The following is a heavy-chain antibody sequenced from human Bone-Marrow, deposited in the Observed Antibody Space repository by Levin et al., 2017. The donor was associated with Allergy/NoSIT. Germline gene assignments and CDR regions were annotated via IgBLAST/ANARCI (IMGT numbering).Heavy chain of an antibody. CDR1: GLTFSDHF. CDR2: IRNKANRFTT. Sequence: PGGSLRLSCVASGLTFSDHFMDWVRQAPGKGLEWLGRIRNKANRFTTEYAASVKGRFSISRDDSKNSVYLQMNSLKSEDTAVYYCVRVEGIAARPDYWGQGTLVTVSS. D-gene: IGHD6-6*01. CDR3: VRVEGIAARPDY. V-gene: IGHV3-72*01. J-gene: IGHJ4*02.